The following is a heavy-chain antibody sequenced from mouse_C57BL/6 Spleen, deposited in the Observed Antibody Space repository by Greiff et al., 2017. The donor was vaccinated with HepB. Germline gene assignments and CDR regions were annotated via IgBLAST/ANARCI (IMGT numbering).Heavy chain of an antibody. CDR3: ARAPLDSSGYDY. V-gene: IGHV1-50*01. CDR1: GYTFTSYW. Sequence: VQLQQPGAELVKPGASVKLSCKASGYTFTSYWMQWVKQRPGQGLEWIGEIDPSDSDTNYNQKFKGKATLTVDTSSSTAYMQLSSLTSEDSAVYYCARAPLDSSGYDYWGQGTTLTVSS. D-gene: IGHD3-2*02. J-gene: IGHJ2*01. CDR2: IDPSDSDT.